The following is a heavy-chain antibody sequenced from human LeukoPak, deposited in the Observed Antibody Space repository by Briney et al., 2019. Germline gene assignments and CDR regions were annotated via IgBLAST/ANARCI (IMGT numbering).Heavy chain of an antibody. Sequence: GGSLRLSCAASEFTFSSCSMNWVRQAPGKGLEWVSSISSSSSYIYYADSVKGRFTISRDNAKNSLYLQMNSLRAEDAAVYYCARDHKDGPSYDYWGQGTLVTVSS. CDR1: EFTFSSCS. J-gene: IGHJ4*02. CDR2: ISSSSSYI. D-gene: IGHD1-26*01. CDR3: ARDHKDGPSYDY. V-gene: IGHV3-21*01.